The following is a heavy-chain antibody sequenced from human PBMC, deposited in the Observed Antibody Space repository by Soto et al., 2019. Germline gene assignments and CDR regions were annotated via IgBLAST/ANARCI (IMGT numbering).Heavy chain of an antibody. D-gene: IGHD1-26*01. CDR1: GGSLSGYY. CDR3: ARGVFRGANPRFDY. CDR2: INHSGST. J-gene: IGHJ4*02. Sequence: SETLSLTCAVYGGSLSGYYWSWIRQPPGKGLEWIGEINHSGSTNYNPSLKSRVTISVDTSKNQFSLKLSSVTAADTAVYYCARGVFRGANPRFDYWGQGTLVTVSS. V-gene: IGHV4-34*01.